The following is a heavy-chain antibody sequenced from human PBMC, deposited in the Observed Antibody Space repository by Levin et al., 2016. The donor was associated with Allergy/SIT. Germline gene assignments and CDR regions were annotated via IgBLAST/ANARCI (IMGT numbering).Heavy chain of an antibody. D-gene: IGHD4-11*01. CDR1: GGTFSSYA. CDR3: ARDAVPYSNGAFDI. J-gene: IGHJ3*02. CDR2: IIPIFGTA. V-gene: IGHV1-69*13. Sequence: SVKVSCKASGGTFSSYAISWVRQAPGQGLEWMGGIIPIFGTANYAQKFQGRVTITADESTSTAYMELSSLRSEDTAVYYCARDAVPYSNGAFDIWGQGTMVTVSS.